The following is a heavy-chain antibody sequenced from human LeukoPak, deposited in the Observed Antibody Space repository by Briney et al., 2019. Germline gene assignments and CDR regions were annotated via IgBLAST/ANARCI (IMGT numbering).Heavy chain of an antibody. CDR2: INPDSGGT. CDR1: GYTFTSPY. CDR3: ARDWYSNNMGAFDI. V-gene: IGHV1-2*02. Sequence: ASVKVSCKGSGYTFTSPYIHWVRQAPGEGLEWMGWINPDSGGTNYAERFQGRVTMTRDRSISTVYMELSRLRSGDTAVYFCARDWYSNNMGAFDIWGQGTMVTVSS. D-gene: IGHD6-13*01. J-gene: IGHJ3*02.